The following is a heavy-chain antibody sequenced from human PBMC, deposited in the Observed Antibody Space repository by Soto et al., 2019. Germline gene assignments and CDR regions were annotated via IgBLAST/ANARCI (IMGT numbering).Heavy chain of an antibody. CDR1: GFIFSNYA. CDR2: ISGGGSNT. CDR3: AQADSSGWYAWDY. J-gene: IGHJ4*02. D-gene: IGHD6-19*01. V-gene: IGHV3-23*01. Sequence: EVQLLESGGGLVQPGGSLRLSCAASGFIFSNYAMSWVRQAPGKGLEWVSAISGGGSNTYYADSVKGRFTISRDNSKHTLYLQMNSLRADDTAVYYCAQADSSGWYAWDYWGQGTLVTVSS.